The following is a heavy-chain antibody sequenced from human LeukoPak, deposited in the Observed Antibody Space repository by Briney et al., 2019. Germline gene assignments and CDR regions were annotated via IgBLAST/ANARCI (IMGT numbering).Heavy chain of an antibody. CDR3: ARDSTYYYDSGSSGPHYFDN. Sequence: GGSLRLSCAASGFTLSSHAMTWVRQAPGKGLEWVSGIAYSGDSTYYAGSVKGRFTISRDNSRNTLYLQMNSLRAEDTAVYYCARDSTYYYDSGSSGPHYFDNWGQGTLVTVSS. J-gene: IGHJ4*02. D-gene: IGHD3-10*01. CDR2: IAYSGDST. V-gene: IGHV3-23*01. CDR1: GFTLSSHA.